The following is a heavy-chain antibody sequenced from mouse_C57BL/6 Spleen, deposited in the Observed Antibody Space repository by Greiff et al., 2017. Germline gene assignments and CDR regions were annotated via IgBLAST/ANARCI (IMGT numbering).Heavy chain of an antibody. V-gene: IGHV1-64*01. CDR1: GYTFTSYW. CDR2: IHPNSGST. J-gene: IGHJ2*01. Sequence: VQLQQPGAELVKPGASVKLSCKASGYTFTSYWMHWVKQRPGQGLEWIGMIHPNSGSTNYNEKFKNKATLTVDKSSSTAYMQLSSLTSEDSAVYYCARTDDGSSLDYWGQGTTLTVSS. D-gene: IGHD1-1*01. CDR3: ARTDDGSSLDY.